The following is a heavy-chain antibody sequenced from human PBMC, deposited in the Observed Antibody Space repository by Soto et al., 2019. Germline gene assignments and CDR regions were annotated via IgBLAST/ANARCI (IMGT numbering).Heavy chain of an antibody. V-gene: IGHV3-30-3*01. Sequence: QVQLVESGGGVVQPGRSLRISCAATGFSFNFYAMYWVRQAPGKGLEWVARISNDGSSENYADSVRGRFIISRDNSKKTLFLQMNSLRPEDTATYYCVRDSGANYGTFWYFDLWGRGTLVTVSS. CDR2: ISNDGSSE. J-gene: IGHJ2*01. D-gene: IGHD5-18*01. CDR3: VRDSGANYGTFWYFDL. CDR1: GFSFNFYA.